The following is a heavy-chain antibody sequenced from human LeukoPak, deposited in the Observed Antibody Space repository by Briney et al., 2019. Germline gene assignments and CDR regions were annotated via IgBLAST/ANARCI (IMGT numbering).Heavy chain of an antibody. V-gene: IGHV3-23*01. CDR1: GFTFSSYW. CDR3: AKYGSRDYGSGSYYPPYYYYYGMDV. D-gene: IGHD3-10*01. CDR2: ISGSGGST. Sequence: SGGSLRLSCAASGFTFSSYWMSWVRQAPGKGLEWVSAISGSGGSTYYADSVKGRFTISRDNSKNTLYLQMNSLRAEDTAVYYCAKYGSRDYGSGSYYPPYYYYYGMDVWGKGTTVTVSS. J-gene: IGHJ6*04.